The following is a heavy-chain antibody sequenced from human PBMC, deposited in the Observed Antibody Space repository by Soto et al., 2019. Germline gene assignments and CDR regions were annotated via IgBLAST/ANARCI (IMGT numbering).Heavy chain of an antibody. CDR3: ARDPTDYYAGTGGGCFHP. J-gene: IGHJ5*02. Sequence: QVQLQESGPGLVKPSGTLSLTCAVSGGSISSSNWWSWVRQPPGKGVEGVGDIYNRGSTNYNPSRNTLSTTSVDKSNNLSSLKLSSVSAADTAVYYCARDPTDYYAGTGGGCFHPWGQGTLVTVSS. D-gene: IGHD3-22*01. CDR1: GGSISSSNW. CDR2: IYNRGST. V-gene: IGHV4-4*02.